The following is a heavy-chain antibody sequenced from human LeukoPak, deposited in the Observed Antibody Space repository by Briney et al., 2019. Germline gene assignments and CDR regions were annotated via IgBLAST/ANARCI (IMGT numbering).Heavy chain of an antibody. CDR3: AKDRSSGPHYYYGMDV. CDR1: GFTSSSYG. D-gene: IGHD6-25*01. Sequence: GGSLRLSCAASGFTSSSYGIHWIRQAPGKGLEWVAVISYLGDDQFYAESVKGRFTISRDNSKKTVFLQMNSLRGEDTAIYYCAKDRSSGPHYYYGMDVWGQGTTVIVSS. CDR2: ISYLGDDQ. J-gene: IGHJ6*02. V-gene: IGHV3-30*18.